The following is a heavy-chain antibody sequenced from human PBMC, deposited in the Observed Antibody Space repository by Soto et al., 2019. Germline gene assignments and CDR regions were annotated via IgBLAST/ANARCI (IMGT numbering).Heavy chain of an antibody. CDR2: IYYSGST. CDR1: GGSISSGGYY. V-gene: IGHV4-31*03. D-gene: IGHD3-10*01. CDR3: ARIRGVIVSWFDP. J-gene: IGHJ5*02. Sequence: QVQLQESGPGLVKPSQTLSLACTVSGGSISSGGYYWSWIRQHPGKGLGWIGYIYYSGSTYYNPSLKSRVTISVDTSKNQFSLKLSSVTAADTAVYYCARIRGVIVSWFDPWGQGTLVTVSS.